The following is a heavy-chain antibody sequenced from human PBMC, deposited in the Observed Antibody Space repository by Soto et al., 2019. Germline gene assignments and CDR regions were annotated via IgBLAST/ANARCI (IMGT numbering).Heavy chain of an antibody. V-gene: IGHV4-30-4*01. CDR1: GGSISSGDYY. CDR2: IYYSGST. CDR3: ARDNILGILYGGMDV. Sequence: SETLSLTCTVSGGSISSGDYYWSWIRQPPGKGLEWIGYIYYSGSTYYNPSLKSRVTISVDTSKNQFSLKLSSVTAADTAVYYCARDNILGILYGGMDVWGQGATVTVSS. D-gene: IGHD3-3*01. J-gene: IGHJ6*02.